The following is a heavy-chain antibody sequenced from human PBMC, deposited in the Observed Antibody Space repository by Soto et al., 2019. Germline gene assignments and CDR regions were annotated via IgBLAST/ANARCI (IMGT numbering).Heavy chain of an antibody. CDR1: GFPFTNYW. CDR3: ACWGHIVPVAPSDFDR. D-gene: IGHD2-8*02. V-gene: IGHV3-74*01. CDR2: ISPDGSDV. J-gene: IGHJ4*02. Sequence: GGSLRLSCAASGFPFTNYWMNWVRQTPGKGLMWVSRISPDGSDVGYADSVEGRFTVSRDNAKNTLYLQMRSLRAEDTAMYYCACWGHIVPVAPSDFDRWGQGTPVTVSS.